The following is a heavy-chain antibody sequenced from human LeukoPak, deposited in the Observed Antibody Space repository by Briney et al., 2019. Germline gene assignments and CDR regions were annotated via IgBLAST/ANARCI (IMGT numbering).Heavy chain of an antibody. J-gene: IGHJ5*02. CDR2: IYYSGST. V-gene: IGHV4-61*01. CDR1: GDSISSGPYY. Sequence: SETLSLTCTVSGDSISSGPYYWSWIRQPPGKGLEWIGYIYYSGSTNYNPSLKSRVTISVDTSKNQFSLRLSSVTAADTAVYYCARGGDYYDSSGPYNWFDPWGQGTLVTVPS. CDR3: ARGGDYYDSSGPYNWFDP. D-gene: IGHD3-22*01.